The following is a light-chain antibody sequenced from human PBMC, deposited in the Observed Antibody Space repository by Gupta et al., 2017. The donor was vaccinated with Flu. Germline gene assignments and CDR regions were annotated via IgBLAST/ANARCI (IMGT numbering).Light chain of an antibody. CDR2: DTS. J-gene: IGKJ3*01. Sequence: ELVLTQSPATLSLSPGERATLSCRASQSVSSYLAWYQQKPGQPPRLLIYDTSNRATGIPARFSGSGSGTDFTLTISSLEPEDFAVYYCQQRGNWPPAVTFGPGTKVAIK. V-gene: IGKV3-11*01. CDR1: QSVSSY. CDR3: QQRGNWPPAVT.